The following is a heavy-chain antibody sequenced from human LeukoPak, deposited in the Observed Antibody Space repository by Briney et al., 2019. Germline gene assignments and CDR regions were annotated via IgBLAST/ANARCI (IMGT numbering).Heavy chain of an antibody. CDR2: ISGGGGTT. D-gene: IGHD2-2*01. CDR1: GFTFSSYA. CDR3: SRDSVPAATFDF. Sequence: SGGSLRLSCAASGFTFSSYAMSWVRQAPGKGLEWVSSISGGGGTTYYADSVKGRFTISRDNSKNTLYLQMNSLRAEDTAVYYCSRDSVPAATFDFWGQGTLVTVSS. V-gene: IGHV3-23*01. J-gene: IGHJ4*02.